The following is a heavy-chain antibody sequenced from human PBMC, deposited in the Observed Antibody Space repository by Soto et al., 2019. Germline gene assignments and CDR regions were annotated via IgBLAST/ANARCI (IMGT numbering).Heavy chain of an antibody. CDR3: ARVSEGYSSGWDDAFDI. V-gene: IGHV3-30-3*01. CDR1: GFTFSSYA. Sequence: GGSLRLSCAASGFTFSSYAMHWVRQAPGKGLEWVAVISYDGSNKYYADSVKGRFTISRDNSKNTLYLQMNSLRAEDTAVYYCARVSEGYSSGWDDAFDIWGQGTMVTVSS. CDR2: ISYDGSNK. J-gene: IGHJ3*02. D-gene: IGHD6-19*01.